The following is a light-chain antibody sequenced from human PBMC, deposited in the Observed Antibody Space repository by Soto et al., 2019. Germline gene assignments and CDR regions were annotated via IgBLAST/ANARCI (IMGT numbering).Light chain of an antibody. V-gene: IGKV1-33*01. CDR1: QDITNF. Sequence: DIQMTQSPSSLSASVGDRVTISCQASQDITNFLNWCQQKPGKAPNLLIYDASNLEAGVPSRFSGSESGTDFTFTISSLQPEDIATYYCQQYRNLPLLSFGGGTKVDIE. CDR3: QQYRNLPLLS. J-gene: IGKJ4*01. CDR2: DAS.